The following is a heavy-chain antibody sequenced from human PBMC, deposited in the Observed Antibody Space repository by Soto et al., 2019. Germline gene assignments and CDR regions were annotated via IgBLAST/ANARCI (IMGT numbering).Heavy chain of an antibody. CDR1: GFTFSSYA. V-gene: IGHV3-23*01. CDR3: AKESSGWYLYFDY. Sequence: SLRLSCAASGFTFSSYAMSWVRQAPGKGLEWVSAISGSGGSTYYADSVKGRFTISRGNSKNTLYLQMNSLRAEDTAVYYCAKESSGWYLYFDYWGQGTLVTVSS. CDR2: ISGSGGST. J-gene: IGHJ4*02. D-gene: IGHD6-19*01.